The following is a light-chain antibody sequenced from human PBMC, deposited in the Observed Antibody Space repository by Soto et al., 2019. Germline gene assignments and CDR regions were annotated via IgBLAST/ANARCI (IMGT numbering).Light chain of an antibody. J-gene: IGLJ1*01. V-gene: IGLV2-8*01. CDR3: SSYACSNTLYD. Sequence: QSVLTQPPSASESPGQSVTISCTGTSSDVGGYNYVSWYQHHPGNAPKLMIYEVNKRTSGFPDRFSGYKSGNTASLTVSGLQAEDEADYYCSSYACSNTLYDFGIGTKVT. CDR1: SSDVGGYNY. CDR2: EVN.